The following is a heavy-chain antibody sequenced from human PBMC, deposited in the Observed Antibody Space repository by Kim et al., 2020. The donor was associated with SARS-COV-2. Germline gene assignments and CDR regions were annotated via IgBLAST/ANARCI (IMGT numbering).Heavy chain of an antibody. V-gene: IGHV4-59*09. Sequence: THDNPSLQSRVTITVDTSKNQFSLKLSSVTAADTAVYYCARGTAFFPNDYWGQGTLVTVSS. CDR2: T. D-gene: IGHD3-3*02. J-gene: IGHJ4*02. CDR3: ARGTAFFPNDY.